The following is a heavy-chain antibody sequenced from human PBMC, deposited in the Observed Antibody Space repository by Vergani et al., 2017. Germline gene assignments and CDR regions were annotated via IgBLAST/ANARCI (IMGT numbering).Heavy chain of an antibody. V-gene: IGHV1-18*01. CDR1: GYTFTSYG. CDR2: ISAYNGNT. D-gene: IGHD2-2*01. Sequence: QVQLVQSGAEVKKPGASVKVSCKASGYTFTSYGISWVRQAPGQGLEWMGWISAYNGNTNYAQKLQGRVTMTTDTSTSTAYMELRSLRSDDTAVYYCERRLGYCSSSSCFGWFDPWGQGTLVTVSS. J-gene: IGHJ5*02. CDR3: ERRLGYCSSSSCFGWFDP.